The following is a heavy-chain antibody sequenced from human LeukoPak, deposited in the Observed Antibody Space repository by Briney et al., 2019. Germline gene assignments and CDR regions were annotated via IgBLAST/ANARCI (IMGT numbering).Heavy chain of an antibody. CDR1: GGSFSGYY. V-gene: IGHV4-34*01. J-gene: IGHJ4*02. CDR2: INHSGST. CDR3: ASDSSSSNFDY. D-gene: IGHD6-6*01. Sequence: SETLSLTCAVYGGSFSGYYWSWIRQPPGKGLEWIGEINHSGSTNYNPSLKSRVTISVDTSKNQSSLKLSSVTAADTAVYYCASDSSSSNFDYWGQGTLVTVSS.